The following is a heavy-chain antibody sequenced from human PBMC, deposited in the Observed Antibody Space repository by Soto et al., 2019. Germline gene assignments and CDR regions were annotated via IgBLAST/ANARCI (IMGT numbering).Heavy chain of an antibody. CDR3: VRDVWVD. CDR2: IENYGGTK. J-gene: IGHJ4*02. D-gene: IGHD3-16*01. Sequence: EVQLVESGGDMVQPGGSLRLSCVASGFTFTEYSMNWVRQAPGKGLEWISFIENYGGTKHYADSVKGRFTVSRDNGNNLLHLQMNGLKDEDTAIYYWVRDVWVDWGQGTLVSVSS. V-gene: IGHV3-48*02. CDR1: GFTFTEYS.